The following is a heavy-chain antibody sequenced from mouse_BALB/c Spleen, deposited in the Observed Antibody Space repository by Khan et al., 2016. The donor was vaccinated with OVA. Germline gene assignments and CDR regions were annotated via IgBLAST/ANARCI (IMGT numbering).Heavy chain of an antibody. CDR3: TRWSYMFTY. Sequence: LQQPGSELVRPGASVKLSCKASGYTFTSYWMHWVKQRPGQGLEWIGDIYPGSGSTNYDEKLKSKATLTVDTSSSTAYMQLSSLTSEDSAVDCGTRWSYMFTYEGQETLVTVSA. D-gene: IGHD2-12*01. CDR1: GYTFTSYW. V-gene: IGHV1S22*01. J-gene: IGHJ3*01. CDR2: IYPGSGST.